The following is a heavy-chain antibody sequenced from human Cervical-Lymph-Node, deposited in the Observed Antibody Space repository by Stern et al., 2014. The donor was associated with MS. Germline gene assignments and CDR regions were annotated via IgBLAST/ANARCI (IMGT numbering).Heavy chain of an antibody. J-gene: IGHJ4*02. CDR2: IFPGGSDI. CDR1: GYTFTSYW. Sequence: VQLVQSGPEVKRPGESLKISCQASGYTFTSYWIGWVRQMPGKGLEWIAIIFPGGSDIRSSPSFQGQVTISADKSSSTAYLQWNNRKASDTAIYYCARQRYFDYWGQGTLVTVSS. V-gene: IGHV5-51*01. CDR3: ARQRYFDY.